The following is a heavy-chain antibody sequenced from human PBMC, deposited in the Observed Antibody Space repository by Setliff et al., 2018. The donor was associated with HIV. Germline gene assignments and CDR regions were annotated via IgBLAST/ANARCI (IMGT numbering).Heavy chain of an antibody. CDR1: GYTFTDYG. J-gene: IGHJ6*03. CDR3: ARVPVSNYYYYMDV. Sequence: SVKVSCKASGYTFTDYGITWVRQAPGQGLEWMGWISVYNGNTNYTQGRVTMTTDISTSTAYMELRSLRSADSAVYYCARVPVSNYYYYMDVWGKGTTVTVSS. V-gene: IGHV1-18*01. CDR2: ISVYNGNT.